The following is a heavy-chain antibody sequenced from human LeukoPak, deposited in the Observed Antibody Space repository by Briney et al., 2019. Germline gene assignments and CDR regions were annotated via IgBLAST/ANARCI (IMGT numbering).Heavy chain of an antibody. V-gene: IGHV4-31*03. J-gene: IGHJ3*02. CDR2: IHYSGST. CDR3: GLGSIVAGLDAFDI. CDR1: GGSISSGGYY. D-gene: IGHD3-22*01. Sequence: SQTLSLTCTVSGGSISSGGYYWSWIRQHPGKGLEWIGYIHYSGSTYYNPSLKSRVTISVDTSKNQFSLKLSSVTAADTAVYYCGLGSIVAGLDAFDIWGQGTMVTVSS.